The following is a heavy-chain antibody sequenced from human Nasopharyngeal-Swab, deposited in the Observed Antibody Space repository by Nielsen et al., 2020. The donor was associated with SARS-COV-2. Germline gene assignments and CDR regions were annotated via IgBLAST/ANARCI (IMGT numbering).Heavy chain of an antibody. J-gene: IGHJ6*02. V-gene: IGHV3-23*03. Sequence: GESLKISCAASGFTFSSYAMSWVRQAPGKGLERVSVIYSGGSSTYYADSVKGRFTISRDNSKNTLYLQMNSLRAEDTAVYYCARVETANYYYYGMDVWGQGTTVTVSS. CDR1: GFTFSSYA. D-gene: IGHD1-14*01. CDR3: ARVETANYYYYGMDV. CDR2: IYSGGSST.